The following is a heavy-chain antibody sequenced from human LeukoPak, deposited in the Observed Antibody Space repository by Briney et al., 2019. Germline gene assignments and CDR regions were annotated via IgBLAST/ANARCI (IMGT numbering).Heavy chain of an antibody. D-gene: IGHD6-13*01. V-gene: IGHV1-8*01. CDR3: ARGRRAAAGPRPLIV. Sequence: ASVKVSCKASGYTSTSYDINWVRQATGQGLEWMGWMNPNSGNTGYAQKFQGRVTMTRNTSISTAYMELSSLRSEDTAVYYCARGRRAAAGPRPLIVWGQGTLVTVSS. CDR2: MNPNSGNT. J-gene: IGHJ4*02. CDR1: GYTSTSYD.